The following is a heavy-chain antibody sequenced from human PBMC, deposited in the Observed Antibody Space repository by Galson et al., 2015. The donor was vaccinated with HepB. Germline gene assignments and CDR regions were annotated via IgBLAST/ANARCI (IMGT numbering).Heavy chain of an antibody. CDR3: ASYDFWSGYAFEI. J-gene: IGHJ3*02. V-gene: IGHV3-7*01. CDR2: INRDGSEK. CDR1: GFMFSSTW. Sequence: SLRLSCAASGFMFSSTWMLWVRQAPGKGLEWVANINRDGSEKNYVDSVKGRFTISRDNAKNSLFLQMNSLRPGDTAVYYCASYDFWSGYAFEIWGQGTTVTVSS. D-gene: IGHD3-3*01.